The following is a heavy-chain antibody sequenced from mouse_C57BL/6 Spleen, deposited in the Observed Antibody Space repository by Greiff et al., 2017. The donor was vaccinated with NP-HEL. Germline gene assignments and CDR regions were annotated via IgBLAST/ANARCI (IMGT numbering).Heavy chain of an antibody. J-gene: IGHJ2*01. CDR1: GYTFTSYW. CDR2: IDPSDSYT. V-gene: IGHV1-69*01. D-gene: IGHD6-1*01. CDR3: ARSPSYFDY. Sequence: VQLQQPGAELVMPGASVKLSCKASGYTFTSYWMHWVKQRPGQGLEWIGEIDPSDSYTNYNQKFKGKSTLTVDKSSSTAYMQLSSLTSEDSAVYYCARSPSYFDYWGQGTTLTVAS.